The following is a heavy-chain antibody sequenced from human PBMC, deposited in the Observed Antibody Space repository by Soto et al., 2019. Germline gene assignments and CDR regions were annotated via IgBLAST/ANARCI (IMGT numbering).Heavy chain of an antibody. Sequence: GASVKVSCKASGYTFTSYAMHWVRQAPGQRLEWMGWINAGNDNTKYSQKFQGRVTITRDTSASTAYMELSSLRSEDTAVYYCARDLGATKPYYYYYGMDVWGQGTTVTVSS. CDR3: ARDLGATKPYYYYYGMDV. J-gene: IGHJ6*02. CDR1: GYTFTSYA. D-gene: IGHD1-26*01. V-gene: IGHV1-3*01. CDR2: INAGNDNT.